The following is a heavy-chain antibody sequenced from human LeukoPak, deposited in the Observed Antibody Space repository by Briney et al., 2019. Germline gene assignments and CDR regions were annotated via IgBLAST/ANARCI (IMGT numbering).Heavy chain of an antibody. CDR1: GGTFSSYA. CDR3: ARDQGYSYGHGHYFDY. D-gene: IGHD5-18*01. J-gene: IGHJ4*02. Sequence: SVKVSCKASGGTFSSYAISWVRQAPGQGLEWMGGIIPIFGTANYAQKFQGRVTITADESTSTAYMELSSLRSEDTAVYYCARDQGYSYGHGHYFDYWGQGTLVTVSS. V-gene: IGHV1-69*01. CDR2: IIPIFGTA.